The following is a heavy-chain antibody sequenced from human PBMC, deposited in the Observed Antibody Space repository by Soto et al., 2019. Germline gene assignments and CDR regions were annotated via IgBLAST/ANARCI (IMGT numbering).Heavy chain of an antibody. Sequence: EVQLLESGGGLVQPGGSLRLSCAASGFTFSSYAMSWVRQAPGKGLEWVTAISGSGGSTYYADSVKGRFTISRDKSKNTLYLQMNSLRAEDTAVYYCAKSGASYGWYGGDYYYYTDFWGKRTTVTVSS. CDR2: ISGSGGST. CDR1: GFTFSSYA. D-gene: IGHD6-19*01. V-gene: IGHV3-23*01. CDR3: AKSGASYGWYGGDYYYYTDF. J-gene: IGHJ6*03.